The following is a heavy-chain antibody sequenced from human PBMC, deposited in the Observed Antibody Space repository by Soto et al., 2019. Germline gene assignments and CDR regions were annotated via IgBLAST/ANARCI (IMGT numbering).Heavy chain of an antibody. CDR2: INKDGSQK. Sequence: EVQLVESGGALVQPGGFLRLTCATSGFTFSNYWMTWVRQAPGKGLEWVANINKDGSQKSFVDSVKGRFTISRDNAKSSLYLQMNSLRAEDTAIYYCVKEIAAAQWGQGTLVTVSS. CDR3: VKEIAAAQ. CDR1: GFTFSNYW. D-gene: IGHD6-25*01. V-gene: IGHV3-7*01. J-gene: IGHJ4*02.